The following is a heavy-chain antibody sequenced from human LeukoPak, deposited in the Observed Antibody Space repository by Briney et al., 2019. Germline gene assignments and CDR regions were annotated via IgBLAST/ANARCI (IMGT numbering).Heavy chain of an antibody. CDR2: ISWNSGSI. CDR1: GFTFDDYA. D-gene: IGHD3-16*01. V-gene: IGHV3-9*01. CDR3: AKDMELWGSFDY. J-gene: IGHJ4*02. Sequence: GGSLRLSCAASGFTFDDYAMHWVRQAPGKGLEWVSGISWNSGSIGYADSVKGRFTISRDNAKNSLYLQMNSLRAADTALYYYAKDMELWGSFDYWGQGTLVTVSS.